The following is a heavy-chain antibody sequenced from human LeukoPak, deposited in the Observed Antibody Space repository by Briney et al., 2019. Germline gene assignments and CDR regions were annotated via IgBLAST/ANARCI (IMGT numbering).Heavy chain of an antibody. J-gene: IGHJ4*02. Sequence: GGSLRLYCAASGFTFSRYWMNWVRQAPGKGLEWVANIKQDGSDKYYVDSVKGRFTISRDNAKNSLYLQMNTLRAEDTAVYYCAREKAVAGTIFDYWGQGTLVTVSS. CDR1: GFTFSRYW. CDR3: AREKAVAGTIFDY. V-gene: IGHV3-7*01. CDR2: IKQDGSDK. D-gene: IGHD6-19*01.